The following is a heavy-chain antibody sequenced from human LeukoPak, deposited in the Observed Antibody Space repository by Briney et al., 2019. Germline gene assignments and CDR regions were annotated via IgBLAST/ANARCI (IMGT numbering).Heavy chain of an antibody. D-gene: IGHD2-2*01. J-gene: IGHJ5*02. CDR1: GYTFTSYG. Sequence: ASVKVSCKASGYTFTSYGISWVRQAPGQGLEWMGWISAYNGNTNYAQKLQGRVTMTTDTSTSTAYMELRSLRSDDTAVYYCARDRQDIVVVPAATGNWFDPWGQGTLVTVSS. CDR2: ISAYNGNT. V-gene: IGHV1-18*01. CDR3: ARDRQDIVVVPAATGNWFDP.